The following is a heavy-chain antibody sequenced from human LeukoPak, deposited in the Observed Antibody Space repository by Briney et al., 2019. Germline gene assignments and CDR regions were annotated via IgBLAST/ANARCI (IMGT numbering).Heavy chain of an antibody. CDR1: GGSISSGGYS. J-gene: IGHJ4*02. V-gene: IGHV4-31*03. CDR2: IYYSGST. D-gene: IGHD3-22*01. Sequence: PSETLSLTCTVSGGSISSGGYSWSWIRQHPGKGLEWIGYIYYSGSTYYNPSLKSRVTISVDTSKNQFSLKLSSVTAADTAVYYCARGGGTYYYDSSGYYGYFDYWGQGTLVTVSS. CDR3: ARGGGTYYYDSSGYYGYFDY.